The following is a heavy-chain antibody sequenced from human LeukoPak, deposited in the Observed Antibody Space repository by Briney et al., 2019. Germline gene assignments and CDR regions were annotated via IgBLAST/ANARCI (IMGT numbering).Heavy chain of an antibody. CDR3: ARGRSGRPGYFDY. CDR1: GYTFTGYY. V-gene: IGHV1-2*04. J-gene: IGHJ4*02. CDR2: INPNSGGT. Sequence: ASVKVSCKASGYTFTGYYMHWVRQAPGQGLEWMGWINPNSGGTNYAQKFRGWVTMTRDTSISTAYMELSRLRSDDAAVYYCARGRSGRPGYFDYWGQGTLVTVSS. D-gene: IGHD3-3*01.